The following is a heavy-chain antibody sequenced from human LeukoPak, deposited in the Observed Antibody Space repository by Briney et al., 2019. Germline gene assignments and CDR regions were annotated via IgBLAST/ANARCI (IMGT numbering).Heavy chain of an antibody. CDR2: ISSSGSTI. J-gene: IGHJ4*02. D-gene: IGHD4-17*01. V-gene: IGHV3-48*03. CDR3: ARDLTTTVTTPGDY. Sequence: GVSLRLSCAASVFTFSSYEMNWVRQAPGKGLEWVSYISSSGSTIYYADYVKGRFTIARDNAKDSLYLQMNSLRAEDTAVYYCARDLTTTVTTPGDYWGQGTLVTVSS. CDR1: VFTFSSYE.